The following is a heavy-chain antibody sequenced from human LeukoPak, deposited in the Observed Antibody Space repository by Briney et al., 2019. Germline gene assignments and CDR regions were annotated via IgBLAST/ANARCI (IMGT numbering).Heavy chain of an antibody. CDR1: GFTFSDYY. V-gene: IGHV3-11*06. D-gene: IGHD6-13*01. CDR3: ARAAAGLSAFDI. J-gene: IGHJ3*02. Sequence: GGSLRLSCAASGFTFSDYYMSWIRQAPGKGLEWVSYISSSSNYTNYADSVKGRFTISRDNAKNSLYLQMNSLRAEDTAVYYCARAAAGLSAFDIWGQGTMVTVSS. CDR2: ISSSSNYT.